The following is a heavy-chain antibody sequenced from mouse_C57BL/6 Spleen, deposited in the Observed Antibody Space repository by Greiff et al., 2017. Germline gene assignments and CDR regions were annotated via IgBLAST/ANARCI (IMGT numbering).Heavy chain of an antibody. J-gene: IGHJ1*03. CDR1: GFTFSDYG. Sequence: EVKLMESGGGLVKPGGSLKLSCAASGFTFSDYGMHWVRQAPEKGLEWVAYISSGSSTIYYADTVKGRFTISRDNAKNTLFLQMTSLRSEDTAMYYCARRGIYYYGSSYVYFDVWGTGTTVTVSS. V-gene: IGHV5-17*01. CDR2: ISSGSSTI. D-gene: IGHD1-1*01. CDR3: ARRGIYYYGSSYVYFDV.